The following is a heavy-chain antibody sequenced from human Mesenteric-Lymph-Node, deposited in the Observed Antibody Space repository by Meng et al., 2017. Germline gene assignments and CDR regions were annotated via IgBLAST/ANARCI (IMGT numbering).Heavy chain of an antibody. J-gene: IGHJ5*02. CDR1: GGSISSGGYY. D-gene: IGHD3-10*01. CDR3: ARASYGSGSPLGESWFDP. V-gene: IGHV4-31*03. CDR2: IHDSGST. Sequence: QVPLPESGPVSVKPSQTRSLTCTVSGGSISSGGYYWSWIRQHPGKGLEWIGYIHDSGSTYYNPSLKSRVTISADTSKNQFSLKLSSVTAADTAVYYCARASYGSGSPLGESWFDPWGQGTLVTVLL.